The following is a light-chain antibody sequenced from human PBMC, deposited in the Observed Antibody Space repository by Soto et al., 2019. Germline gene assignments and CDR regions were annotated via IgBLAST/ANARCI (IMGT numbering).Light chain of an antibody. CDR2: DVT. Sequence: QSALTQPRSVSGSPGQAVTISCTGTNSDVGNYNFVSWYQHHPGKAPKLMIYDVTKRPSGVPDRFSGSKSGNTASLTISGLQPEDEADCYCCTYAGSFHQFGGGTKLTVL. J-gene: IGLJ3*02. V-gene: IGLV2-11*01. CDR1: NSDVGNYNF. CDR3: CTYAGSFHQ.